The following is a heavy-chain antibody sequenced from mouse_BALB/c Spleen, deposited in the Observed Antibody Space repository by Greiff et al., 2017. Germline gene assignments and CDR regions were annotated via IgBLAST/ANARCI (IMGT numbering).Heavy chain of an antibody. CDR2: IDPSDSYT. CDR3: ARIYYYGSSYVWLAY. J-gene: IGHJ3*01. V-gene: IGHV1-69*02. D-gene: IGHD1-1*01. CDR1: GYTFTSYW. Sequence: QVQLQQPGAELVKPGASVKLSCKASGYTFTSYWMHWVKQRPGQGLEWIGEIDPSDSYTNYNQKFKGKATLTVDKSSSTAYMQLSSLTSEDSAVYYCARIYYYGSSYVWLAYWGQGTLVTVSA.